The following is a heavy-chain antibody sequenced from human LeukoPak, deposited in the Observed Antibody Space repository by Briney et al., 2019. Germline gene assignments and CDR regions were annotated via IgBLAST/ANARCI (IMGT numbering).Heavy chain of an antibody. CDR3: ARVLIGYGRHFDY. V-gene: IGHV3-23*01. D-gene: IGHD5-18*01. J-gene: IGHJ4*02. Sequence: GGSLRLSCAASGYTFSSYGMSWVRQAPGKGLEWVSGISASGGSTYYADSVKGRFTISRDNAKNSLYLQMNSLRADDTAFYYCARVLIGYGRHFDYWGQGTLVTVSS. CDR1: GYTFSSYG. CDR2: ISASGGST.